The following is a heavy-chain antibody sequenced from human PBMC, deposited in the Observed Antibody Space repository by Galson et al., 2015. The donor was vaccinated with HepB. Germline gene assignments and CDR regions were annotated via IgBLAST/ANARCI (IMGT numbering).Heavy chain of an antibody. J-gene: IGHJ4*02. CDR3: ARAFGGGSLFDY. CDR2: IYTSGST. D-gene: IGHD1-26*01. CDR1: GGSISSGSYY. V-gene: IGHV4-61*02. Sequence: TLSLTCTVSGGSISSGSYYWSWIRQPAGKGLEWIGRIYTSGSTNYNPSLKSRVTISVDTPKNQFSLKLSSVSAADTAVYYCARAFGGGSLFDYWGQGTLVTVSS.